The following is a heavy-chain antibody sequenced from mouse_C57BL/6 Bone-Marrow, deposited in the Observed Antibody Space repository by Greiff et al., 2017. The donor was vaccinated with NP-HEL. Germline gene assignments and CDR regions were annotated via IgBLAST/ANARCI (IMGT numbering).Heavy chain of an antibody. CDR2: IDPANGNT. CDR1: GFNIKNTY. J-gene: IGHJ1*03. D-gene: IGHD1-1*01. V-gene: IGHV14-3*01. Sequence: VQLQQSVAELVRPGASVKLSCTASGFNIKNTYMLWVKQRPEQGLEWIGRIDPANGNTKYAPKFQGKATITADTSSNTAYLQLSSLTSEDTAIYYCARSDYGSSYGYFDVWGTGTTVTVSS. CDR3: ARSDYGSSYGYFDV.